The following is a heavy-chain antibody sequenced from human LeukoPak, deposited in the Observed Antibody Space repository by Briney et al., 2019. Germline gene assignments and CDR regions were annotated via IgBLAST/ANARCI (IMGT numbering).Heavy chain of an antibody. J-gene: IGHJ4*02. V-gene: IGHV4-59*08. CDR3: ASSGGDYSSSWYSIYYFDY. CDR2: IYYSGST. Sequence: SETLSLTCTVSGGSISSYYWSWIRQPPGKGLEWIGYIYYSGSTNYNPSLKSRVTISVDTSKNQFSLKLSSVTAADTAVYYCASSGGDYSSSWYSIYYFDYWGQGTLVTVSS. CDR1: GGSISSYY. D-gene: IGHD6-13*01.